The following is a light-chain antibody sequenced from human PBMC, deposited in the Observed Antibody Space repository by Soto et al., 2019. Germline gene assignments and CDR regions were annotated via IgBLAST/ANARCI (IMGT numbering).Light chain of an antibody. CDR1: QSVLSN. J-gene: IGKJ5*01. CDR2: GAS. CDR3: QQYNNWPLT. Sequence: EIVLTQSPGTLSLSPGERATLSCRASQSVLSNLAWYQQKPGQAPRLLIYGASTRATGIPARFSGSGSGTEFTLTISSLQSEDFAVYYCQQYNNWPLTFGQGTRLEIK. V-gene: IGKV3-15*01.